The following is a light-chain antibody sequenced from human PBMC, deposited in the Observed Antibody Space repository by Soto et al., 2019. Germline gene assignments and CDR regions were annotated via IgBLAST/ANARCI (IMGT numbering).Light chain of an antibody. CDR1: QSISGW. V-gene: IGKV1-5*01. Sequence: DIQMTQSPSTLSASVGDRVTITCRASQSISGWLAWYQQKPGKAPKLLIHEASRLESGVPSRFSGSESGTEFTLTISGRHAEDSATYYCQQYTNFPLTFGGGTKVEIK. CDR3: QQYTNFPLT. J-gene: IGKJ4*01. CDR2: EAS.